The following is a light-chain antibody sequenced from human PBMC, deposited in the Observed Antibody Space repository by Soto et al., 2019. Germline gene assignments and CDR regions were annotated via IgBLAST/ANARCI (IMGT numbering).Light chain of an antibody. CDR1: SSSIGNHF. J-gene: IGLJ3*02. V-gene: IGLV1-47*01. CDR3: AAWDDSLSGRV. CDR2: RDD. Sequence: QPVLTQPPSASGTPRQRVTMSCSGSSSSIGNHFVYWYQQLPGTAPKLLIYRDDQRPSGVPDRFSGSKSGTSASLAISGLRSEDEADYYCAAWDDSLSGRVFGGGTKLTVL.